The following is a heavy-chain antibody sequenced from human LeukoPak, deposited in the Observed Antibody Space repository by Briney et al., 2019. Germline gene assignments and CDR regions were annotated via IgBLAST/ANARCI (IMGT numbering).Heavy chain of an antibody. Sequence: PGGSLRLSCVASGITFSSNWHWVRQAPGKGLVWVSRIKSDGSSTSYTDSVKGRFTISRDSAKNTLYLQMNSLRVEDTAVYYCAPIGVGYWGQGTLVTVSS. CDR3: APIGVGY. J-gene: IGHJ4*02. V-gene: IGHV3-74*01. D-gene: IGHD2-8*01. CDR2: IKSDGSST. CDR1: GITFSSNW.